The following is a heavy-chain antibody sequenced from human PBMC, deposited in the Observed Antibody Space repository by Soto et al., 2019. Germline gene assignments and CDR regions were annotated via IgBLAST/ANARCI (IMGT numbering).Heavy chain of an antibody. CDR3: ARDRTISDYRSSGALGL. CDR1: GFTFSSYA. V-gene: IGHV3-23*01. CDR2: IDAGGGTT. D-gene: IGHD3-10*01. Sequence: PGGSLRLSCVASGFTFSSYAMGWVRQAPGKGLEWVSAIDAGGGTTYYAASVGGRFTISRDTSKNTVYLQMNSLRAEDTAMYFCARDRTISDYRSSGALGLWGQGTLVTVSS. J-gene: IGHJ4*02.